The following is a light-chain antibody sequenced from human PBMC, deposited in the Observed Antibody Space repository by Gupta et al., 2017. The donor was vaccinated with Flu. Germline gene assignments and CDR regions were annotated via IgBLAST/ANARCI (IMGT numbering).Light chain of an antibody. V-gene: IGKV1-9*01. CDR2: GGS. Sequence: VGDSVTLSCRASQCSSSYLAWYQQKPGEAPKLLIYGGSTLQGGAPSMFSGSGSGTDFTLTINSLQPEDVATYYCQLNKYTSSFGPGTKVDIK. CDR1: QCSSSY. J-gene: IGKJ3*01. CDR3: QLNKYTSS.